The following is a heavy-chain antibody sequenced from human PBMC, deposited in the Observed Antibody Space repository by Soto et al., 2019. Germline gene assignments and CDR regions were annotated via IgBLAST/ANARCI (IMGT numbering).Heavy chain of an antibody. CDR2: ISYDGSNK. J-gene: IGHJ6*02. D-gene: IGHD6-6*01. CDR3: ARASGYSSSWGYAYYYYGMDV. CDR1: GFTFSSYA. V-gene: IGHV3-30-3*01. Sequence: QVQLVESGGGVVQPGRSLRLSCAASGFTFSSYAMHWVRQAPGKGLEWVAVISYDGSNKYYADSVKGRFTISRDNSKNTLYLQMNRLRAEDTAVYYCARASGYSSSWGYAYYYYGMDVWGQGTTVTVSS.